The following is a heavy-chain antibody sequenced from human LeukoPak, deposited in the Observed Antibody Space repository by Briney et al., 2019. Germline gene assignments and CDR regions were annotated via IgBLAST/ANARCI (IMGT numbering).Heavy chain of an antibody. D-gene: IGHD3-3*01. CDR1: GGSISSSSYY. CDR2: IYYSGST. V-gene: IGHV4-39*07. CDR3: ARRGRFLEWSIGGVDY. Sequence: ASETLSLTRTVSGGSISSSSYYWGWIRQPPGKGLEWIGSIYYSGSTYYNPSLKSRVTISVDTSKNQFSLKLSSVTAADTAVYYCARRGRFLEWSIGGVDYWGQGTLVTVSS. J-gene: IGHJ4*02.